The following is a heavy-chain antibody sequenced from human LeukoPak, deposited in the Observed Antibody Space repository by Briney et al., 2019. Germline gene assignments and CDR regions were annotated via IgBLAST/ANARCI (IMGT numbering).Heavy chain of an antibody. J-gene: IGHJ6*03. CDR2: MNPNSGNT. V-gene: IGHV1-8*03. CDR3: ARSARGGYNYGEYYYYMDV. Sequence: ASVKVSCKASGYTFSNYDINWVREAPGQGLEWMGWMNPNSGNTGYAQKFQGRVTITRNASISTAYMELSSLRSEDTAVYYCARSARGGYNYGEYYYYMDVWGKGTTVTVSS. CDR1: GYTFSNYD. D-gene: IGHD5-18*01.